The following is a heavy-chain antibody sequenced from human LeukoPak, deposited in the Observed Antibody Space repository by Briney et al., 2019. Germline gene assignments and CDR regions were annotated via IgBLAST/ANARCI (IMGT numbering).Heavy chain of an antibody. CDR2: VYTSGIT. CDR3: ARHNGFDRGYYYYMDV. D-gene: IGHD3-9*01. V-gene: IGHV4-4*07. J-gene: IGHJ6*03. Sequence: ASETLSLTCTVSGGFINSYYWSGIRQPAGKGLEWIGRVYTSGITNYNPSLKSRITMSVDTSKNQFSLKLTSVTAADTAVYYCARHNGFDRGYYYYMDVWGKGTTVTVSS. CDR1: GGFINSYY.